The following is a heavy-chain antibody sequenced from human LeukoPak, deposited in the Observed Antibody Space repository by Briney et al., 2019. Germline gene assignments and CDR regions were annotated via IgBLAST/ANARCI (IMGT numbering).Heavy chain of an antibody. J-gene: IGHJ5*02. V-gene: IGHV1-69*04. Sequence: ASVKVSCKASGGTFSSCASSWVRQAPGQGLEWMGRIIPILGIANYAQKFQGRVTITADKSTSTAYMELSSLRSEDTAVYYCARAMVRGVITNWFDPWGQGTLVTVSS. CDR1: GGTFSSCA. D-gene: IGHD3-10*01. CDR2: IIPILGIA. CDR3: ARAMVRGVITNWFDP.